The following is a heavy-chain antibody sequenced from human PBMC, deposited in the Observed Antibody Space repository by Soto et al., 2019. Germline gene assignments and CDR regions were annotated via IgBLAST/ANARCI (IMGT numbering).Heavy chain of an antibody. Sequence: QVQLVESGGGVVQPGRSLRLSCAASGFTFSSYAMHWVRQAPGKGLEWVAVISYDGSNKYYADSVKGRFTISRDNSKNTLYLQMNSLRAEDTAVYYCARGEIGYCISTSCYAAPAWGQGTLVTVSS. CDR3: ARGEIGYCISTSCYAAPA. CDR2: ISYDGSNK. J-gene: IGHJ4*02. V-gene: IGHV3-30-3*01. D-gene: IGHD2-2*01. CDR1: GFTFSSYA.